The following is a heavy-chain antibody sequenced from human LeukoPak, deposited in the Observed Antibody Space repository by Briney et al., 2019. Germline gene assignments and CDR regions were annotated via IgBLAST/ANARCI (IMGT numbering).Heavy chain of an antibody. CDR2: ISAYNGKT. V-gene: IGHV1-18*01. Sequence: ASVKVSCKASGYTFTSYGISWVRQAPGQGLEWMGRISAYNGKTNYAQKLQGRVTMTTDTSTSTACMELRSLRSDDTAVYYCARGLLTFGGVIGGPQALEYFQHWGQGTLVTVSS. D-gene: IGHD3-16*02. J-gene: IGHJ1*01. CDR3: ARGLLTFGGVIGGPQALEYFQH. CDR1: GYTFTSYG.